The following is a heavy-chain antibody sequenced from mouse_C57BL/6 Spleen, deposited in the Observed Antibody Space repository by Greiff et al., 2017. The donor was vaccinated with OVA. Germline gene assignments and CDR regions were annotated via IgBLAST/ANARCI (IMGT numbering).Heavy chain of an antibody. CDR3: ARTLTTGFAY. CDR1: GYTFTSYW. CDR2: IEPSDSYT. V-gene: IGHV1-69*01. D-gene: IGHD1-1*01. Sequence: QVQLQQPGAELVMPGASVKLSCKASGYTFTSYWMHWVKQRPGQGLEWIGEIEPSDSYTNYNQKFKGKSTLTVDKSSSTAYMQLSSLTSEDSAVYYCARTLTTGFAYWGQGTLVTVSA. J-gene: IGHJ3*01.